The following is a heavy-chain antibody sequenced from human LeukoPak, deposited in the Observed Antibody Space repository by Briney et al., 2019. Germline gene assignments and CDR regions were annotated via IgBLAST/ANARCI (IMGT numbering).Heavy chain of an antibody. J-gene: IGHJ4*02. CDR3: ARDLYYDGSLGY. Sequence: ASVKVSCKASEYTFTSYYMHWVRQAPGHGLEWMGIINPSGGSTSYAQKFQGRVTMTRDTSTSTVYMELSSLRSEDTAVYYCARDLYYDGSLGYWGQGTLVTVSS. CDR2: INPSGGST. D-gene: IGHD3-22*01. V-gene: IGHV1-46*01. CDR1: EYTFTSYY.